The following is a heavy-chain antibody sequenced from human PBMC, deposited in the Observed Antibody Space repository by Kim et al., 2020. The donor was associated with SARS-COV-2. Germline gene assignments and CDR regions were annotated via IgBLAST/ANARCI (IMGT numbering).Heavy chain of an antibody. CDR3: ANLPRLWFYGMDV. CDR2: ISGSGGST. J-gene: IGHJ6*02. CDR1: GFTFSSYA. D-gene: IGHD3-10*01. Sequence: GGSLRLSCAASGFTFSSYAMSWVRQAPGKGLEWVSAISGSGGSTYYADSVKGRFTISRDNSKNTLYLQMNSLRAEDTAVYYCANLPRLWFYGMDVWGQGTTVTVSS. V-gene: IGHV3-23*01.